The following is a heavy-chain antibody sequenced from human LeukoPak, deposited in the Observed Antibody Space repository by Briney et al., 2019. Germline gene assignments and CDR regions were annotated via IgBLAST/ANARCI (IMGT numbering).Heavy chain of an antibody. CDR3: ARDSRYYYDSRNYDNVAFDM. D-gene: IGHD3-10*01. J-gene: IGHJ3*02. Sequence: GGSLRLSCAASGFTFSSYWMHWVRQGPGKGLVWVSRISSDGRTTSYADSVKGRFTISRDNAKNTLYLQMNSLRVEDTAVRYCARDSRYYYDSRNYDNVAFDMWGQGTMVTVSS. CDR1: GFTFSSYW. V-gene: IGHV3-74*01. CDR2: ISSDGRTT.